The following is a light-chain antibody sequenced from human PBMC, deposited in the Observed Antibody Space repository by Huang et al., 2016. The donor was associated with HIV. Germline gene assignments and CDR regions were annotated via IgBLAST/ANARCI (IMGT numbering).Light chain of an antibody. CDR1: QSVSSY. CDR3: QERSNWPELT. J-gene: IGKJ4*01. CDR2: DTS. V-gene: IGKV3-11*01. Sequence: EIVLTQSPATLSLAPGERATLSCRASQSVSSYLAWYQQQPGQPPRLLIYDTSNRATDIPARFSGSGSGTDFTLTITSLEPDDFAVYYCQERSNWPELTFGGGTKVEIK.